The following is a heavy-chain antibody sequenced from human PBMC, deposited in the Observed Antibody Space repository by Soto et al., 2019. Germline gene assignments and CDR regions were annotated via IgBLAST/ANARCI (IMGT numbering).Heavy chain of an antibody. CDR3: ARRYGDAFDI. Sequence: SETLSLTCTVSGGSISSYYWSWIRQPPGKGLEWIGYIYYSGSTNYNPSLKSRVTISVDTSKNQFSLKLSSVTAADTAVYYCARRYGDAFDICGQGTMVTVSS. CDR1: GGSISSYY. D-gene: IGHD3-9*01. CDR2: IYYSGST. V-gene: IGHV4-59*01. J-gene: IGHJ3*02.